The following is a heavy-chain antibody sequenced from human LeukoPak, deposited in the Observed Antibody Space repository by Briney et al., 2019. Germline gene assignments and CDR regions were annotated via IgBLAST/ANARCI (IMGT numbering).Heavy chain of an antibody. CDR1: GGSISSGGYY. D-gene: IGHD6-13*01. V-gene: IGHV4-31*03. Sequence: SETLSLTCTVSGGSISSGGYYWSWIRQHPGKGLEWIGYIYYSGSTYYNPSLKSRVTISVDTSKNQFSLKLSSVTAAGTAVYYCASTGAAAAKFDYWGQGTLVTVSS. J-gene: IGHJ4*02. CDR3: ASTGAAAAKFDY. CDR2: IYYSGST.